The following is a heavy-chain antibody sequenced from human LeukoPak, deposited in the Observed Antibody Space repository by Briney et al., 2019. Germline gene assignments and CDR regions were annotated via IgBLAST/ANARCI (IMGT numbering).Heavy chain of an antibody. J-gene: IGHJ4*02. V-gene: IGHV3-9*01. CDR3: ARIGSYFDY. CDR2: ISWNSGSI. Sequence: GRSLRLSCAASGFTFDDYAMHWVRQAPGKGLEWVSGISWNSGSIGYADSVKGRFTISRDNSENTLYLQMNSLRTEDTAVYYCARIGSYFDYWGQGTLVTVSS. CDR1: GFTFDDYA. D-gene: IGHD1-26*01.